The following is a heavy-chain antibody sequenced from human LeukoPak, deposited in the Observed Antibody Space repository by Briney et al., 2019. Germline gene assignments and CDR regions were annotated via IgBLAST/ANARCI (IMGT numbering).Heavy chain of an antibody. CDR2: MYDGGIT. CDR1: GVSISRYY. J-gene: IGHJ5*02. CDR3: ARHDTSWSWFDP. V-gene: IGHV4-59*01. D-gene: IGHD2-2*01. Sequence: PSETLSLTCTVSGVSISRYYWSWIRQHPRKGLEWIVFMYDGGITNYNPSLKSRVTISVDTSKNQFSLRLTSVTAADTAVYYCARHDTSWSWFDPWGQGTLLTVSS.